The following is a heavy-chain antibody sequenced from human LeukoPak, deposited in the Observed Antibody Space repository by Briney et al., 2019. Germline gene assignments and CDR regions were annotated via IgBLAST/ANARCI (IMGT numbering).Heavy chain of an antibody. J-gene: IGHJ3*02. CDR1: GFTFSSYS. CDR2: ISGSSSYI. Sequence: GGSLRLSCAASGFTFSSYSRNWVRQAPGKGLEWVSSISGSSSYIYYADSVKSRFTISRHNAKNSLYLQMNSLRAEDTAVYYCARVPAGVIGMKDAFDIWGQGTMVTVSS. V-gene: IGHV3-21*01. D-gene: IGHD3-16*02. CDR3: ARVPAGVIGMKDAFDI.